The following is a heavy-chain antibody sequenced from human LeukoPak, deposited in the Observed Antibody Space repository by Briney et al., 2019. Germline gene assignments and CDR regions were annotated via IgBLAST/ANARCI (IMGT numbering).Heavy chain of an antibody. J-gene: IGHJ4*02. Sequence: GASVKVSCKASGYTFTSYDINWVRQATGQELEWMGWMNPNSGNTGYAQKFQGRVTMTRNTSISTAYMELSSLRSEDTAVYYCARGLGYYDSSGYYPDYWGQGTLVTVSS. CDR1: GYTFTSYD. D-gene: IGHD3-22*01. V-gene: IGHV1-8*01. CDR2: MNPNSGNT. CDR3: ARGLGYYDSSGYYPDY.